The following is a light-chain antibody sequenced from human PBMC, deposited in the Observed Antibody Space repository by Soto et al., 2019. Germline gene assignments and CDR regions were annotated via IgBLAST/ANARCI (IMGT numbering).Light chain of an antibody. CDR1: QDIQTY. Sequence: IQLTQSPSSLSASVGDRVSITCRASQDIQTYLAWYQQKRGEAPKLLISGTFTLQSGVPSRFNGSGSGTDFTLTISSLQPEDFATYYCLQHNSYPLTFGGGTKVEIK. V-gene: IGKV1-9*01. J-gene: IGKJ4*01. CDR3: LQHNSYPLT. CDR2: GTF.